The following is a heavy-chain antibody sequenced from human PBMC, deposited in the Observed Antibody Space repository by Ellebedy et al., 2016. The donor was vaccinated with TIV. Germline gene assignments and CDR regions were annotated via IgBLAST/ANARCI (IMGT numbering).Heavy chain of an antibody. Sequence: GESLKISXKGSGYSFTRYWINLVRQMPGKGLEWMAKIDPSDSYSKYSPSFQGHVTISADKSISTAYLHWSSLKASDTAMYYCAREFRVGTTTGFGYWGQGTLVTVSS. J-gene: IGHJ4*02. D-gene: IGHD1-26*01. CDR3: AREFRVGTTTGFGY. CDR2: IDPSDSYS. V-gene: IGHV5-10-1*01. CDR1: GYSFTRYW.